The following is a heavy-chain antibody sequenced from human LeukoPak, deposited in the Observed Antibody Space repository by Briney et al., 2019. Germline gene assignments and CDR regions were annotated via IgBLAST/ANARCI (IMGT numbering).Heavy chain of an antibody. J-gene: IGHJ4*02. V-gene: IGHV1-2*04. D-gene: IGHD4-17*01. CDR3: ARCYGEYDTNFDY. Sequence: ASVKVSCKASGYTFTGYYMHWVRQAPGQGLEWMGWINPNSGGTNYAQKFQGWVTMTRDTSISTAYMELSRLRSDDTAVYYCARCYGEYDTNFDYWGQGTLVTVSS. CDR1: GYTFTGYY. CDR2: INPNSGGT.